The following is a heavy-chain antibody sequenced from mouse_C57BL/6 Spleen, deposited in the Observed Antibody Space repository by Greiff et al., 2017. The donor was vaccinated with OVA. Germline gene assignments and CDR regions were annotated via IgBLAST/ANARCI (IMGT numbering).Heavy chain of an antibody. CDR1: SYTFTDYE. CDR3: TRLMDY. CDR2: IDPETGGT. Sequence: VQLQQSGAELVRPGASVTLSCKASSYTFTDYEMHWVQQTPVHGLEWIGAIDPETGGTAYNQKFKGKAILTADKSSSTAYMELRSLTSEDSAVYYCTRLMDYWGQGTSVTVSS. V-gene: IGHV1-15*01. J-gene: IGHJ4*01.